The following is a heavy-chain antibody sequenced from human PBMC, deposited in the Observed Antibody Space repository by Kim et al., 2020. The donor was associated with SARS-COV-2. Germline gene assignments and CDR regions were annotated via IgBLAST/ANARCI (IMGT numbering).Heavy chain of an antibody. CDR1: GFVFINYA. J-gene: IGHJ4*01. Sequence: GGSLRLSCAASGFVFINYAVHWVRQAPGKGLEYVSAISSNGQSTYYGNSVKGRFTISRDNSKDTLYLQMGSLGVEDMAVYYCARGGYYYGSGSYYYYFD. V-gene: IGHV3-64*01. CDR3: ARGGYYYGSGSYYYYFD. CDR2: ISSNGQST. D-gene: IGHD3-10*01.